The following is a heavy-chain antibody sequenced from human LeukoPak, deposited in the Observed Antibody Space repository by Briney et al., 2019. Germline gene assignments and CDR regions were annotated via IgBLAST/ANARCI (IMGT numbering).Heavy chain of an antibody. CDR1: GYTFTSYG. D-gene: IGHD3-22*01. CDR2: ISPYNGNT. V-gene: IGHV1-18*01. J-gene: IGHJ4*02. Sequence: GASVKVSCKASGYTFTSYGISWVRQAPGQGLEWMGRISPYNGNTNYAQKLQGRVAMTTDTSTSTAYMELRSLRSDDTAVYYCARSPMILVVTKIPLFDYWGQGTLVTVSS. CDR3: ARSPMILVVTKIPLFDY.